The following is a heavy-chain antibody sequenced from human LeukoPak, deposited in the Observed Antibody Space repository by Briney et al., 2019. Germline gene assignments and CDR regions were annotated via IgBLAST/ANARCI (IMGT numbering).Heavy chain of an antibody. V-gene: IGHV3-74*01. CDR1: GFIFSNHW. CDR3: ARDPYSYGYVNY. CDR2: ISGDGSDT. Sequence: GGSLRLSCEASGFIFSNHWMHWVRQTPGKGLVWLSRISGDGSDTTYVDSVRGRFTISRDNSKNTLYLQMNSLRAEDTAVYYCARDPYSYGYVNYWGQGTLVTVSS. D-gene: IGHD5-18*01. J-gene: IGHJ4*02.